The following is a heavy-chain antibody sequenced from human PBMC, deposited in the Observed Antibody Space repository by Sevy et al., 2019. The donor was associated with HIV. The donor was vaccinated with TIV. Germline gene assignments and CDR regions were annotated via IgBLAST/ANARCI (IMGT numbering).Heavy chain of an antibody. CDR3: ARFYDSSGGWFDP. J-gene: IGHJ5*02. D-gene: IGHD3-22*01. Sequence: SETLSLTCSVSGGSISSGGFFWSWIRQHPGKGLEWIGYIYYGGGTYYNPSLKSRSMISVDTSKNQFSLKVNSVTVADTAGYYCARFYDSSGGWFDPWGQGMLVTVSS. CDR2: IYYGGGT. V-gene: IGHV4-31*03. CDR1: GGSISSGGFF.